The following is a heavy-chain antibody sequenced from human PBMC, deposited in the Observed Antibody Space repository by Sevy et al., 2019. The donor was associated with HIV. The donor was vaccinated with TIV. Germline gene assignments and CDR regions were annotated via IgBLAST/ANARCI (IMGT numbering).Heavy chain of an antibody. D-gene: IGHD3-3*02. V-gene: IGHV3-23*01. CDR2: ISGNGANT. Sequence: GGSLRLSCTASEFTFSSHAVSWVRQAPGKGLEWVSAISGNGANTHYADSVRGRFTISRDNFKNTLYLQMNSLRAEDTALYYGARDGRGISAFDIWGQGTMVTVSS. CDR3: ARDGRGISAFDI. CDR1: EFTFSSHA. J-gene: IGHJ3*02.